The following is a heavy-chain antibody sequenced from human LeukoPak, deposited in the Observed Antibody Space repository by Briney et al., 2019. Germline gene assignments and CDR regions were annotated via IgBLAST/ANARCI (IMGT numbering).Heavy chain of an antibody. Sequence: PGRSLRLSCAASGFTFSDYYMSWIRQAPGEGLEWVSYISSTGSSIYYVDSVKGRFTISRDNAKNPLYLQMNSLRAEDTAVYYCARRYGISWYQEAFDYWGQGALVTVSS. CDR1: GFTFSDYY. CDR2: ISSTGSSI. CDR3: ARRYGISWYQEAFDY. J-gene: IGHJ4*02. V-gene: IGHV3-11*01. D-gene: IGHD6-13*01.